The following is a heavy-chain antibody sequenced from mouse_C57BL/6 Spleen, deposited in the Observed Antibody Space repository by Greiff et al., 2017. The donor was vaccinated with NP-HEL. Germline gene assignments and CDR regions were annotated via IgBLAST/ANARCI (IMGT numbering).Heavy chain of an antibody. Sequence: EVQLQQSGPVLVKPGASVKMSCKASGYTFTDYYMNWVKQSHGKSLEWIGVINPYNGGTSYNQKFKGKATLTVDKSSSTAYMELNSLTSEDSAVYYCARSEDPAWFAYWGQGTLVTVSA. CDR1: GYTFTDYY. CDR2: INPYNGGT. V-gene: IGHV1-19*01. J-gene: IGHJ3*01. CDR3: ARSEDPAWFAY.